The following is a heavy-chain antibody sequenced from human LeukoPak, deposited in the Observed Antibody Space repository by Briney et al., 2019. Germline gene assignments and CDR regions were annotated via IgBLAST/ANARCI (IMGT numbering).Heavy chain of an antibody. CDR3: AKAALRYQLLSSLDY. CDR1: AFTFSTYW. J-gene: IGHJ4*02. Sequence: GGSLRLSCAASAFTFSTYWMHRVRQAPGKGLVWVSRIKGDGTITTYADSVKGRFTISRDNSKNTLYLQMNSLRAEDTAIYYCAKAALRYQLLSSLDYWGQGTLVTVSS. D-gene: IGHD2-2*01. V-gene: IGHV3-74*03. CDR2: IKGDGTIT.